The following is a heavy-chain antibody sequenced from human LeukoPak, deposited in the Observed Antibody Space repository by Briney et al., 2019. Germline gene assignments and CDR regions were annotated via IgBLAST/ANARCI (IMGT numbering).Heavy chain of an antibody. CDR3: ARGAGYFDCLLSTPPFDY. CDR1: GYTFTGYY. CDR2: INPNSGGT. J-gene: IGHJ4*02. D-gene: IGHD3-9*01. Sequence: ASVKVSCKASGYTFTGYYMHWVRQAPGQGLEWMGWINPNSGGTNYAQKFQGRVTMTRDTSISTAYMELSRLRSDDTAVCYCARGAGYFDCLLSTPPFDYWGQGTLVTVSS. V-gene: IGHV1-2*02.